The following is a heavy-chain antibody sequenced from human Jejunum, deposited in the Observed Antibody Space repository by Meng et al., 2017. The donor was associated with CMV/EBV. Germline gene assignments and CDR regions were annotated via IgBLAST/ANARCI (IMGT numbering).Heavy chain of an antibody. CDR1: GYTFTASF. V-gene: IGHV1-2*06. CDR3: ARAPVTDTVFDS. D-gene: IGHD6-19*01. J-gene: IGHJ4*02. Sequence: VHLVQSGTEVKKPGASVTVSCKASGYTFTASFIHWVRQAPGEGLQWMGRINPNSGGTTLAQNFQGRVTLTSDTSISTVYMEVSRLRSDDSAIYYCARAPVTDTVFDSWGQGTLVTVSS. CDR2: INPNSGGT.